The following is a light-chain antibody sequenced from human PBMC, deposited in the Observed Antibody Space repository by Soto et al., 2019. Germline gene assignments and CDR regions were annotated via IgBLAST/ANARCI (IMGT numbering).Light chain of an antibody. CDR3: QRYGSSPLT. Sequence: EIVMTQSPATLSVSPGERVTLSCRASQSVSSSLAWYQQKPGQAPRLLIYGASTRATGIPDRFSGSGSETDFTLTISRLEPEDFAVYYCQRYGSSPLTFGGGTKVEIK. CDR1: QSVSSS. J-gene: IGKJ4*01. CDR2: GAS. V-gene: IGKV3-20*01.